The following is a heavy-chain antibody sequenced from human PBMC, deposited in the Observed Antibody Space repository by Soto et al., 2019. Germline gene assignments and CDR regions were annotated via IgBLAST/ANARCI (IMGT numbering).Heavy chain of an antibody. Sequence: PGGSLRHSCSASGFTFSSYVMNWVRQAPGKGLEYVSGITSNGGSTFYADSVKGRFIISRDNSQNTVYLQMSSLTTADTAVYYCLVASAAYWGQGTQVTVSS. V-gene: IGHV3-64D*06. CDR2: ITSNGGST. CDR1: GFTFSSYV. J-gene: IGHJ4*02. CDR3: LVASAAY. D-gene: IGHD6-13*01.